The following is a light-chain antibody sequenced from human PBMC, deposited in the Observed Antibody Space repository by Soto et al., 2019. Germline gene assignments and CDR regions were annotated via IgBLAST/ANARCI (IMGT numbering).Light chain of an antibody. J-gene: IGLJ1*01. CDR1: ALPKQY. CDR2: KDS. CDR3: QSADSSGTYV. Sequence: SYELTQPPSVSVSPGQTARITCSGDALPKQYAYWYQQKPGQAPVLVIYKDSERPSGIPGRFSGSSSGTTVTLTISGVQAEDEADYYCQSADSSGTYVFGTGTKLTVL. V-gene: IGLV3-25*03.